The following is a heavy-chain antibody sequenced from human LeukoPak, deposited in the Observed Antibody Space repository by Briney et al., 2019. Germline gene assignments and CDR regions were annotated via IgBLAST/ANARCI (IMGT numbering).Heavy chain of an antibody. CDR3: AREKTVKKAFDI. D-gene: IGHD4-17*01. CDR2: INHSGST. V-gene: IGHV4-34*01. J-gene: IGHJ3*02. Sequence: PSETLSLTCAVYGGSFSGYYWSWIRQPPGKGLEWIGEINHSGSTNYNPSLKSRVTISVDTSKNQFSLKLSSVTAADTAVYYCAREKTVKKAFDIWGQGTMVTVSS. CDR1: GGSFSGYY.